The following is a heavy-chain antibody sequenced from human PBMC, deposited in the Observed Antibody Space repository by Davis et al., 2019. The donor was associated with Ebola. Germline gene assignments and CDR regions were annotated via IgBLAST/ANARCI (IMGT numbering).Heavy chain of an antibody. Sequence: GESLKISCAASGFIFSNYWMTWVRQAPGKGLEWVANIKPDGSVTYYVESVKGRFTISRDNAKHSLDLQMSSLRAEDTAVYYCAREYEDVLGFLEWGKKRDYYAMDVWGQGTTVTVSS. V-gene: IGHV3-7*01. CDR3: AREYEDVLGFLEWGKKRDYYAMDV. J-gene: IGHJ6*02. D-gene: IGHD3-3*01. CDR1: GFIFSNYW. CDR2: IKPDGSVT.